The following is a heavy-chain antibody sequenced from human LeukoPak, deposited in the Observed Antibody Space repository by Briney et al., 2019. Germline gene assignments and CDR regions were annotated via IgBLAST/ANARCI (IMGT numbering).Heavy chain of an antibody. CDR3: ARAGYSSGWDPFDY. V-gene: IGHV4-61*02. J-gene: IGHJ4*02. CDR1: GGSISSGSYY. Sequence: PSQTLSLTCTVSGGSISSGSYYWSWIRQPAGKGLEWIGRIYTSGSTNYNPSLKSRVTISVDTSKNQVSLKLSSVTAADTAVYYCARAGYSSGWDPFDYWGQGTLVTVSS. CDR2: IYTSGST. D-gene: IGHD6-19*01.